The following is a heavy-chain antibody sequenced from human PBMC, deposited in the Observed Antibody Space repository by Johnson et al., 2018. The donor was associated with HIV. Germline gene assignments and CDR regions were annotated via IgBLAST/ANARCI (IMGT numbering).Heavy chain of an antibody. CDR2: ISSSGSTT. CDR1: GFTFSDYY. V-gene: IGHV3-11*04. D-gene: IGHD3-16*01. J-gene: IGHJ3*02. Sequence: QVQLVESGGGLVKPGGSLRLSCAASGFTFSDYYMSWIRQAPGKGLEWVSYISSSGSTTYYADSVKGRFTISRDNSKNTLYLQMNSLRAEDTAVYYCASLGLDLLVKAPLSVVFDAFDIWGQGTMVTVSS. CDR3: ASLGLDLLVKAPLSVVFDAFDI.